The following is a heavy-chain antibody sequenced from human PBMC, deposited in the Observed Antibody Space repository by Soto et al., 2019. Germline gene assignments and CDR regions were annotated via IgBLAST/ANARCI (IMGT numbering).Heavy chain of an antibody. CDR2: VFYTGTT. D-gene: IGHD6-13*01. V-gene: IGHV4-59*01. Sequence: QVQLQESGPGLLKPSETLSLTCTVSGGSISSYFYIWVRQPPGKGLEWIGSVFYTGTTDYNPSLNSRVTISVDMSKTHFSLYLRSVTAADTAVYYCARDLAAVPRAFDYWGRGTLVTVSS. J-gene: IGHJ4*02. CDR1: GGSISSYF. CDR3: ARDLAAVPRAFDY.